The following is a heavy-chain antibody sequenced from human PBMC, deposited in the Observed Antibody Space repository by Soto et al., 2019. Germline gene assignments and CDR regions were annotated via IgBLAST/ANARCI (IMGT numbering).Heavy chain of an antibody. CDR3: ARDGFCTSTTCRVGNWFDP. CDR1: GGSFSGYY. CDR2: INHRGGT. Sequence: SETLSLTCVVYGGSFSGYYWSWIRQSPGKGLEWIGGINHRGGTNYNPSLESRVTISVDTPKNQFSLKLPSVTAADTAMYYCARDGFCTSTTCRVGNWFDPWGQGTLVTVSS. V-gene: IGHV4-34*01. D-gene: IGHD2-2*01. J-gene: IGHJ5*02.